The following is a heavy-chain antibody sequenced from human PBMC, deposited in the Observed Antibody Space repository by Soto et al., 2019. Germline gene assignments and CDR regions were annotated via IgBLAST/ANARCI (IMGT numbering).Heavy chain of an antibody. CDR2: ITDTGGDT. J-gene: IGHJ4*02. Sequence: GGSLRLSCVASGIPFGIRAMSWVRHAPGEGLEWVSTITDTGGDTKYADSVRGRFTMSRDNSKKTLYLQMNSLRVEDSALYYCARGSTDSYPGSRIFDFWGRGTLVTVYS. CDR1: GIPFGIRA. V-gene: IGHV3-23*01. D-gene: IGHD3-10*01. CDR3: ARGSTDSYPGSRIFDF.